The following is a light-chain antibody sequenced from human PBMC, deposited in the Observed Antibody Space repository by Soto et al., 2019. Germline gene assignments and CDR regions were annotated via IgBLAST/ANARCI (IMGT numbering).Light chain of an antibody. CDR3: QQYDNGWT. V-gene: IGKV1-5*03. Sequence: DIQMTQSPSTLSASVGDRVTITCRASQSISNWLAWYQQKPGKAPKLLIYKASTSESGVPSRFSGSGSGTEFTLTVSSLQPDDSATYYCQQYDNGWTFGQGTKVEIK. J-gene: IGKJ1*01. CDR1: QSISNW. CDR2: KAS.